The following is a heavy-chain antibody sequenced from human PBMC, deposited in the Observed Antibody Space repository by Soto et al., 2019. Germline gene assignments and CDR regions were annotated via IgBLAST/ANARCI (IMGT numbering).Heavy chain of an antibody. V-gene: IGHV4-31*03. CDR2: IYYSGST. D-gene: IGHD4-17*01. J-gene: IGHJ6*02. CDR3: AMTTVTHYYYYYGMDV. CDR1: GGSISSGGYY. Sequence: SETLSLTCTVSGGSISSGGYYWSWIRQHPGKGLEWIGYIYYSGSTYYNPSLKSRVTISVDTSKNQFSLKLSSVTAADTAVYYCAMTTVTHYYYYYGMDVWGQGTAVTVSS.